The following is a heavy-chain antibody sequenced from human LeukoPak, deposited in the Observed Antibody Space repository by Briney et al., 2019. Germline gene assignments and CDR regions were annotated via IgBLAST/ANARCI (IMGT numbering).Heavy chain of an antibody. D-gene: IGHD1-14*01. J-gene: IGHJ3*02. CDR3: ARYGIWAFDI. V-gene: IGHV4-34*01. CDR2: IDHSGST. Sequence: SETLSLTCAVSYGSISHYHWSWIRQPPGKGLEWIGEIDHSGSTNYNPSLKSRVTISVDTSKNQFSLKLSSVTAADTGVYYCARYGIWAFDIWGQGTMVTVSS. CDR1: YGSISHYH.